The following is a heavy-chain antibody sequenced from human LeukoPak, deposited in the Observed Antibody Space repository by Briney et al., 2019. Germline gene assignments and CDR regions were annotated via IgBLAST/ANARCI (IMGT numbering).Heavy chain of an antibody. CDR1: GFTFSSYG. CDR3: ARGSGYYDFWSGYYRAYYFDY. D-gene: IGHD3-3*01. Sequence: GGSLRLSCAASGFTFSSYGMHWVRQAPGKRLEWVAVIWYDGSNKYYADSVKGRFTISRDNSKNTLYLQMNSLRAEDTAVYYCARGSGYYDFWSGYYRAYYFDYWGQGTLVTVSS. CDR2: IWYDGSNK. V-gene: IGHV3-33*01. J-gene: IGHJ4*02.